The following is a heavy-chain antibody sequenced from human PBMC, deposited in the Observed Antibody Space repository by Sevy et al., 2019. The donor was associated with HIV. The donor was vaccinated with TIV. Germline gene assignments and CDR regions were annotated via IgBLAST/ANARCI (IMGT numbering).Heavy chain of an antibody. CDR3: EREGNLRWFDP. CDR1: GDSISSGGYY. CDR2: IYYTGST. V-gene: IGHV4-31*03. J-gene: IGHJ5*02. Sequence: SENLSLTCSVSGDSISSGGYYWSWIRQHPGKGLEWIGYIYYTGSTYYNPSLKSRVTISVDTSKNHFSLKLSSVTATDTAMYYCEREGNLRWFDPWGQGTLVTVSS. D-gene: IGHD4-4*01.